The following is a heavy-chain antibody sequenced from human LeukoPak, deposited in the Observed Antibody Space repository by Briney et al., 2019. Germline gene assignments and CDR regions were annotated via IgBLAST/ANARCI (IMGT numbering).Heavy chain of an antibody. CDR2: ISAYNGNT. Sequence: ASVKVSCKASGYTFTSYGISWVRRAPGQGLEWMGWISAYNGNTDYAQKLQGRVTMTTDTSTSTAYMELRSLRSDDTAVYYCARGAYYSNYHVAGPWGQGTLVTVSS. CDR1: GYTFTSYG. J-gene: IGHJ5*02. CDR3: ARGAYYSNYHVAGP. V-gene: IGHV1-18*01. D-gene: IGHD4-11*01.